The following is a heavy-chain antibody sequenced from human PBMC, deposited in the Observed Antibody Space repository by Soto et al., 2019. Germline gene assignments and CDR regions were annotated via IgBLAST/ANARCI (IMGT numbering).Heavy chain of an antibody. J-gene: IGHJ5*02. V-gene: IGHV3-21*01. Sequence: GGSLRLSCAASGFTFSSYSMNWVRQAPGEGLEWVSSISSSSSYIYYTDSVKGRFTISRDNAKNSLYLQMNSLRAEDTAVYYCARFYDYGDSGHWFDPWGQGTLVTVSS. CDR2: ISSSSSYI. D-gene: IGHD4-17*01. CDR1: GFTFSSYS. CDR3: ARFYDYGDSGHWFDP.